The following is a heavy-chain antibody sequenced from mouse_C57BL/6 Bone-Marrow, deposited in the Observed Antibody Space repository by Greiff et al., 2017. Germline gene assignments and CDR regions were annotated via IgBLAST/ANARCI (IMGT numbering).Heavy chain of an antibody. CDR2: IYPGSGST. CDR1: GYTFTSYW. CDR3: ARGGLLRGWCAY. V-gene: IGHV1-55*01. D-gene: IGHD2-3*01. Sequence: VQLQQPGAELVKPGASVKMSCKASGYTFTSYWITWVKQRPGQGLEWIGDIYPGSGSTNYNEKFKSKATLTVDTSSSTAYMQLSSLTSEDSAVYYCARGGLLRGWCAYWGQGTLVTVSA. J-gene: IGHJ3*01.